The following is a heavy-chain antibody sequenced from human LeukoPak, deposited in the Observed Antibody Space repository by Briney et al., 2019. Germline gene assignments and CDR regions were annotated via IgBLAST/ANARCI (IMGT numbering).Heavy chain of an antibody. J-gene: IGHJ4*02. CDR1: GGSISSYY. CDR3: ARGVLYPRGPHGYYFDY. CDR2: IYYSGST. Sequence: SETLSLTCTVSGGSISSYYWSWIRQPPGKGLEWIGYIYYSGSTNYNPSLKSRVTISVDTSKNQFSLKLSSVTAADTAVYYCARGVLYPRGPHGYYFDYWGQGTLVTVSS. V-gene: IGHV4-59*01. D-gene: IGHD3-10*01.